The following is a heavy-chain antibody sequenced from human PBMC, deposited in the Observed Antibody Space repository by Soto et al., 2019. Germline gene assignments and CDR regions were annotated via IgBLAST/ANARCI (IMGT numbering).Heavy chain of an antibody. CDR2: IIPIFGTT. CDR1: GGTFSSYA. D-gene: IGHD6-13*01. J-gene: IGHJ5*02. V-gene: IGHV1-69*13. Sequence: SVKVSCKASGGTFSSYAISWVRQAPGQGLEWMGGIIPIFGTTNYAQKFQGRVTITADESTSTAYMELSSLRSEDTAVYYCARDLKIAAAGRGDWFDPWGQGTLVTVSS. CDR3: ARDLKIAAAGRGDWFDP.